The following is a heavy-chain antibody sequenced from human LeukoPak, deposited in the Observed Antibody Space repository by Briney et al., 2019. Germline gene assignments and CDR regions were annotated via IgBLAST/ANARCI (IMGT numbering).Heavy chain of an antibody. CDR3: ARGGGYAPFLYYSYMDV. CDR2: IYYSGST. V-gene: IGHV4-39*07. D-gene: IGHD5-12*01. Sequence: SETLSLTCTVSGGSISSSSYYWGWIRQPPGKGLEWIGSIYYSGSTYYNPSLKSRVTISVDTSKNQFSLKLSSVTAADTAVYYCARGGGYAPFLYYSYMDVWGKGTTVTVSS. CDR1: GGSISSSSYY. J-gene: IGHJ6*03.